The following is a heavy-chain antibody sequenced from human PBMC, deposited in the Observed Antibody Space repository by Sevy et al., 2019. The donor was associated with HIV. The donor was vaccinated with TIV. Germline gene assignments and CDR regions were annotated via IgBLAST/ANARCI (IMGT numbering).Heavy chain of an antibody. CDR3: ARGILGYCSGGSCFGFDY. V-gene: IGHV4-59*01. CDR1: GGSISSYY. D-gene: IGHD2-15*01. Sequence: SETLSFTCTVSGGSISSYYWSWIRQPPGKGLEWIGYIYYSGSTNYNPSLKSRVTISVDTSKNQFSLKLSSVTAADTAVYYCARGILGYCSGGSCFGFDYWGQGTLVTVSS. J-gene: IGHJ4*02. CDR2: IYYSGST.